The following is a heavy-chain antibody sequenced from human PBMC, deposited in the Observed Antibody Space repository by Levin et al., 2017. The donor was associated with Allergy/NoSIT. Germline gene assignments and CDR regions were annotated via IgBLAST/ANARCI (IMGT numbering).Heavy chain of an antibody. V-gene: IGHV3-30-3*01. D-gene: IGHD3-3*01. J-gene: IGHJ4*02. CDR1: GFTFSSYA. CDR3: ARDGPADYDFWSGSLDY. Sequence: GGSLRLSCAASGFTFSSYAMHWVRQAPGKGLEWVAVISYDGSNKYYADSVKGRFTISRDNSKNTLYLQMNSLRAEDTAVYYCARDGPADYDFWSGSLDYWGQGTLVTVSS. CDR2: ISYDGSNK.